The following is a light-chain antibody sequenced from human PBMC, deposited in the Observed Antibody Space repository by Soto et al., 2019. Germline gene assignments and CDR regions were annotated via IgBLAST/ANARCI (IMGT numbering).Light chain of an antibody. V-gene: IGLV2-23*02. Sequence: HSALTQVASVSGSPGQSITISCTGTSSDVGTFNLVSWYQQHPGKAPRLMIYEVIKRPSGVSNRFSGSKSGNTASLTISGLQAEDEADYYCCSYAASSVYVFGTGTKLTVL. J-gene: IGLJ1*01. CDR1: SSDVGTFNL. CDR2: EVI. CDR3: CSYAASSVYV.